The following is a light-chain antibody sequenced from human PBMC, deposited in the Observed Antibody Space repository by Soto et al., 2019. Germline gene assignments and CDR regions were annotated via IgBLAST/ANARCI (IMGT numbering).Light chain of an antibody. J-gene: IGLJ1*01. CDR2: SNN. V-gene: IGLV1-44*01. CDR1: NSNIGSNT. CDR3: AAWDDSLNAYV. Sequence: QSVLTQPPSASGTPGQRVTISCSGSNSNIGSNTVNWYQQLPGTAPKLLIYSNNQRPSGVPDRFSGSKSGTSASLAISGLQSEAEADYYCAAWDDSLNAYVFGTGTKLTVL.